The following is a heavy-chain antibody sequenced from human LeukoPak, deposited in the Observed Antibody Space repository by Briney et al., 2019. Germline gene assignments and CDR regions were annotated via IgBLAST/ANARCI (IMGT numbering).Heavy chain of an antibody. CDR2: IDTNTANP. CDR3: ARDFWSSIDY. Sequence: ASVKVSCKASGYTFTSYAMNWVRQAPGQGLEWMGRIDTNTANPTYAQGFTGRFVFSFDTSVSTAYLQISSLEADDTAVYYCARDFWSSIDYWGQGTLVTVSS. D-gene: IGHD3-3*01. J-gene: IGHJ4*02. CDR1: GYTFTSYA. V-gene: IGHV7-4-1*02.